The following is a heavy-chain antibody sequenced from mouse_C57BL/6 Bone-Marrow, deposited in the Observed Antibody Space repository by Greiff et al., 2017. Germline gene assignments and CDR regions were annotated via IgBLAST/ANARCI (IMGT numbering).Heavy chain of an antibody. CDR2: INPGSGGT. Sequence: VQLKESGAELVRPGTSVKVSCKASGYAFTNYLIEWVKQRPGQGLEWIGVINPGSGGTNYNEKFKGKATLTADKSSSTAYMQLSSLTSEDSAVYFCARQGWLLREFAYWGQGTLVTVSA. V-gene: IGHV1-54*01. CDR3: ARQGWLLREFAY. CDR1: GYAFTNYL. D-gene: IGHD2-3*01. J-gene: IGHJ3*01.